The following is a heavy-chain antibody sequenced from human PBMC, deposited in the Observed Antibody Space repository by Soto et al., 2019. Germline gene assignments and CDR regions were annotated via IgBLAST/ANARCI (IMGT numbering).Heavy chain of an antibody. CDR1: GFTLSMYS. J-gene: IGHJ6*04. CDR2: IPQEGSDG. CDR3: ARDQLILPAHDFFYGSDV. V-gene: IGHV3-7*03. D-gene: IGHD2-21*02. Sequence: GGSLILSCEVSGFTLSMYSMTWFLQAPGKGLEWVAKIPQEGSDGHYVDSVKGRFTISRDNAKNSVYLQMNSLRAEDTAVYYCARDQLILPAHDFFYGSDVWGEGAEVTVSS.